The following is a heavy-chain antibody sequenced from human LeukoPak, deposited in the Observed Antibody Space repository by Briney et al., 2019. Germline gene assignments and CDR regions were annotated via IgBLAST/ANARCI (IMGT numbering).Heavy chain of an antibody. CDR2: IYYSGST. CDR3: ARIPYWSHYFDY. J-gene: IGHJ4*02. Sequence: SETLSLTCTVSGGSISSYYWSWIRQPPGKGLEWIGYIYYSGSTNYNPSLKSRVTISVDTSKNQFSLKLSSVTAADTAVYYCARIPYWSHYFDYWGQRTLVTVSS. D-gene: IGHD2-8*02. V-gene: IGHV4-59*01. CDR1: GGSISSYY.